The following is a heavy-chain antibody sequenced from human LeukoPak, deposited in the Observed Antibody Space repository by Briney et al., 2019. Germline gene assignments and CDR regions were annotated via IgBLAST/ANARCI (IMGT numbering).Heavy chain of an antibody. V-gene: IGHV4-34*01. D-gene: IGHD3-3*01. Sequence: TSETLSLTCAVYGGSFSGYYWSWIRQPPGKGLEWIGEINHSGSTNYNPSLKSRVTISVDTSKNQCSLKLSSVTAADTAVYYCARGPPAPRLLRFLEWPKRELWFDPWGQGTLVTVSS. J-gene: IGHJ5*02. CDR2: INHSGST. CDR3: ARGPPAPRLLRFLEWPKRELWFDP. CDR1: GGSFSGYY.